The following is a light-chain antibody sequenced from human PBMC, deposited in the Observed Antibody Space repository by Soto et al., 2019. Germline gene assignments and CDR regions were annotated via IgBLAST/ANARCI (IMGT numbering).Light chain of an antibody. CDR3: QQYNTYSRA. CDR1: QTLNTR. J-gene: IGKJ1*01. CDR2: KAS. Sequence: DIQMIQSPSTLSASVGDRVTITCRASQTLNTRLAWYQQKPGKAPKLLIYKASTLQTGVPSRFSGSVSGTEFTLTISSLQPDDFATYYCQQYNTYSRAFGQGTKVEL. V-gene: IGKV1-5*03.